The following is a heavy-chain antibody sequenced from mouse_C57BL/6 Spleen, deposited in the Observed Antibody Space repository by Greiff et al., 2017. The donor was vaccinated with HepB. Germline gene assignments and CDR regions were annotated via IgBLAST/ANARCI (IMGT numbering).Heavy chain of an antibody. D-gene: IGHD1-1*01. CDR3: ARPDYYGSSPLDY. CDR2: IHPNSGST. CDR1: GYTFTSYW. V-gene: IGHV1-64*01. J-gene: IGHJ2*01. Sequence: VQLQQPGAELVKPGASVKLSCKASGYTFTSYWMHWVKQRPGQGLEWIGMIHPNSGSTNYNEKFKSKATLTVDKSSSTAYMQLSSLTSEDAAVYYCARPDYYGSSPLDYWGQGTTLTVSS.